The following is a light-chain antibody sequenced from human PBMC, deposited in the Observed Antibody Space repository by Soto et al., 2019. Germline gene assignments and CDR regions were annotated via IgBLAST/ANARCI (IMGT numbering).Light chain of an antibody. CDR1: QSVSSN. Sequence: IVMTQSPATLSVSPGERATLSCRASQSVSSNLAWYQQKPGQTPKLLIYAASTRATGIPARFSGSGSGTKFTLTISSLQSEDFAVYYCQQYNVWPLTFGGGTKVEF. V-gene: IGKV3-15*01. CDR2: AAS. CDR3: QQYNVWPLT. J-gene: IGKJ4*01.